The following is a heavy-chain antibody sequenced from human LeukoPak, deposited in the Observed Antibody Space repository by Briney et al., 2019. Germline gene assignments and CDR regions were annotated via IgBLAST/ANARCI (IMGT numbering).Heavy chain of an antibody. D-gene: IGHD4-17*01. CDR3: ARDWVYGDYVLGGLLDY. V-gene: IGHV3-30-3*01. Sequence: PGGSLRLSCAASGFTFSSYAMHWVRQAPGKGLEWVAVISYDGSNKYYADSVKGRFTISRDNSKNTLYLQMNSLRAEDTAVYYCARDWVYGDYVLGGLLDYWGQGTLVTVSS. J-gene: IGHJ4*02. CDR1: GFTFSSYA. CDR2: ISYDGSNK.